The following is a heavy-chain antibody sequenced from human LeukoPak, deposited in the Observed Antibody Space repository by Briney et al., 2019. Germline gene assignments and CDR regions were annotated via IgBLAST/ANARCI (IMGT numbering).Heavy chain of an antibody. J-gene: IGHJ3*02. Sequence: PSETLSLTCTVSGGSISSTNYYWGWVRQPPGKGLEWIGTIYYTGNTYYNPSLKSRVTISVDTSKNQFSLKLSSVTAADTAMYYCARTMGSGFPHDAFDIWGRGTVVTVSS. CDR3: ARTMGSGFPHDAFDI. V-gene: IGHV4-39*07. CDR2: IYYTGNT. CDR1: GGSISSTNYY. D-gene: IGHD3-3*01.